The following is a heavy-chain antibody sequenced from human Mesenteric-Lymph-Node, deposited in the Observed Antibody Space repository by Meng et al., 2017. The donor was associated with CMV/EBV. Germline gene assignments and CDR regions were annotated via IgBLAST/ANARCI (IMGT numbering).Heavy chain of an antibody. CDR2: IYSEAGGSDT. CDR3: VRGGWVVPLAY. D-gene: IGHD3-10*02. J-gene: IGHJ4*02. CDR1: GFTVSTNY. V-gene: IGHV3-53*01. Sequence: GESLKISCAASGFTVSTNYLTWVRQAPGEGLEWVSVIYSEAGGSDTFYIDSVEGRFTISRDNSKNTLYLQMDRLRAEDTAVYYCVRGGWVVPLAYWGQGTLVTVSS.